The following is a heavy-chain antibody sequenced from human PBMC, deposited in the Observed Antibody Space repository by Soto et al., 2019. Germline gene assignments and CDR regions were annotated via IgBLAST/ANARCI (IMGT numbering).Heavy chain of an antibody. J-gene: IGHJ6*02. CDR2: IIPILGIA. D-gene: IGHD6-19*01. Sequence: QVQLVQSGAEVKKPGSSVKVSCKASGGTFSSYTISWVRQAPGQGLEWMGRIIPILGIANYAQKFQGRVTSTADKSTSTAYMELSSLRSEDTAVYYCARDSSGWYDSYYYGMDVWGQGTTVTVSS. CDR1: GGTFSSYT. CDR3: ARDSSGWYDSYYYGMDV. V-gene: IGHV1-69*08.